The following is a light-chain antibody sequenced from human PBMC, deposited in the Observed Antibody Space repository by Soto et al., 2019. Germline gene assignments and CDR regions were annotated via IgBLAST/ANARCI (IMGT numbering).Light chain of an antibody. Sequence: QSALTQPASVSGSPRQSITISCTGTSSDVGSYTLVSWYQQHPGKAPKLMIYEGSKRPSGVSNRFSGSKSGNTASLTISGLQADDEADYYCSSFTGSSTQVFGGGTKLTVL. CDR2: EGS. V-gene: IGLV2-14*02. CDR3: SSFTGSSTQV. CDR1: SSDVGSYTL. J-gene: IGLJ3*02.